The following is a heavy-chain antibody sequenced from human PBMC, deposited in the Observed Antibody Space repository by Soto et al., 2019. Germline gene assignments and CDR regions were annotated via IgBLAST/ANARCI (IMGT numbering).Heavy chain of an antibody. CDR2: IYYSGST. CDR3: ARHYDFWSGYRTYYYYGMDV. Sequence: SETLSLTCTVSGGSISSSSYYWGWIRQPPGKGLEWIGSIYYSGSTYYNPSLKSRVTISVDTSKNQFSLKLSSVTAADTAVYYCARHYDFWSGYRTYYYYGMDVWGQGTTVTVSS. J-gene: IGHJ6*02. V-gene: IGHV4-39*01. D-gene: IGHD3-3*01. CDR1: GGSISSSSYY.